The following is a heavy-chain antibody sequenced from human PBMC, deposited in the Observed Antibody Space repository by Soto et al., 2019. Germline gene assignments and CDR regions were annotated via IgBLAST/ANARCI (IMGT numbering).Heavy chain of an antibody. V-gene: IGHV1-18*01. Sequence: QVHLVQSGAEVKKPGASVKVSCKGSGYDFTTYGITWVRQAPGQGLEWMAWISAHNGTTDYAQKLQGRVTVTRATSTSTAYMELRSLRSEDTAVDYCARGRSGDYWGQGALVTVSS. J-gene: IGHJ4*02. CDR2: ISAHNGTT. CDR3: ARGRSGDY. CDR1: GYDFTTYG.